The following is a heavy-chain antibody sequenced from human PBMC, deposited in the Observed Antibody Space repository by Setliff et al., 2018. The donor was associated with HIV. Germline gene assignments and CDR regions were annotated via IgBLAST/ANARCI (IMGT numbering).Heavy chain of an antibody. V-gene: IGHV1-46*01. J-gene: IGHJ4*02. Sequence: ALVKVSCKTSGYSFTTYYIHWMRQAPGQGLEWVGLMYTSGGGAKYSQKFQGRVTITRDTSASTAYMELSSLRSEDTAVYYCARDHRAAAGTENDYWGQGTLVSVSS. CDR3: ARDHRAAAGTENDY. CDR1: GYSFTTYY. D-gene: IGHD6-13*01. CDR2: MYTSGGGA.